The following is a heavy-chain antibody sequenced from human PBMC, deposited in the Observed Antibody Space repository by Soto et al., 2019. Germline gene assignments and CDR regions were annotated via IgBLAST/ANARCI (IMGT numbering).Heavy chain of an antibody. CDR3: ARDRGYSYLKDNCFDP. CDR1: GGSISSGGYY. Sequence: SETLSLTCTVSGGSISSGGYYWSWIRQHPGKGLEWIGYIYYSGSTYYNPSLKSRVTISVDTSKNQFSLKLSSVTAADTAVYYCARDRGYSYLKDNCFDPWGQGTLVTVSS. V-gene: IGHV4-31*03. CDR2: IYYSGST. J-gene: IGHJ5*02. D-gene: IGHD5-18*01.